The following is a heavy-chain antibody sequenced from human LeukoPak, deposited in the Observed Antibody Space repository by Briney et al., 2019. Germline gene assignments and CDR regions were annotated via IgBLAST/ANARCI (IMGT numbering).Heavy chain of an antibody. CDR1: GGSISGYY. D-gene: IGHD6-6*01. CDR3: ARHLELAGRPDY. Sequence: SETLSLTCTVSGGSISGYYWSWIRQPPGKGLEWIGYIYYSGSTNYNPSLKSRATISVDTSKNQFSLKLSSVTAADTAVYYCARHLELAGRPDYWGQGTLVTVSS. V-gene: IGHV4-59*08. CDR2: IYYSGST. J-gene: IGHJ4*02.